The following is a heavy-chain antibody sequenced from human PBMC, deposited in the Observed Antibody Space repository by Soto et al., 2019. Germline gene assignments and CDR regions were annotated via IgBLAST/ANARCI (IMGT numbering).Heavy chain of an antibody. J-gene: IGHJ6*02. CDR1: GGTFSRSG. CDR3: ARCPQPPDTADPYAVDV. CDR2: IVPSVDTT. Sequence: QVPLVQSGTEVKKRGASVKVSCKASGGTFSRSGFHWVRQAPGQGLEWMGMIVPSVDTTNYAQKFQARVTISADQFTSTVFMELRSLRSEDTAVYYCARCPQPPDTADPYAVDVWGQGTRVIVSS. D-gene: IGHD5-18*01. V-gene: IGHV1-69*18.